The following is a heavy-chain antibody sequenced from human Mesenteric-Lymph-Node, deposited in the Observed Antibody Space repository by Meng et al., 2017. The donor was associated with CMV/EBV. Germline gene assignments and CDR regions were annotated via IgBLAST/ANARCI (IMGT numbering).Heavy chain of an antibody. CDR1: GYTFTSYG. V-gene: IGHV1-18*01. D-gene: IGHD2-2*01. CDR3: ARDSRGGYRYCSSTSCYQSDY. Sequence: ASVTVSCKASGYTFTSYGISWVRQAPGQGLEWMGWISAYNGNTNYAQKLQGRVTMITDTSTSTAYMELRSLRSDDTAVYYCARDSRGGYRYCSSTSCYQSDYWGQGTLVTVSS. CDR2: ISAYNGNT. J-gene: IGHJ4*02.